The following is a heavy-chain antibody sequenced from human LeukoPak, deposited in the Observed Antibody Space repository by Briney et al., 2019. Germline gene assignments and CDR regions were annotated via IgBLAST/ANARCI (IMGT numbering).Heavy chain of an antibody. Sequence: PGGSLRLSCAASGFTFSSYAMSWVRQAPGKGLEWVSVIRGGGSTYYADSVEGRFTISRDNSNNTLYLQMNSLRAEDTAVYYCAKGKVSDSWGQGTLVTVSS. D-gene: IGHD3-10*01. CDR1: GFTFSSYA. CDR3: AKGKVSDS. CDR2: IRGGGST. V-gene: IGHV3-23*01. J-gene: IGHJ4*02.